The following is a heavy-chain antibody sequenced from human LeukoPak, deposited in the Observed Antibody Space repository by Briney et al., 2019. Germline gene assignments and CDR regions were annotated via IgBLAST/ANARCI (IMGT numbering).Heavy chain of an antibody. V-gene: IGHV1-2*02. Sequence: GASVKVSCKASRHTFTVWHIHWVRQAPGQGLEWMGWINPNSGGTNYAQKFQGRVTMPRDTSITTAYMELSGLRSDDTAIYYCARGKLAAPGRTGYNWFDPWGQGTLVTVSS. CDR3: ARGKLAAPGRTGYNWFDP. CDR2: INPNSGGT. D-gene: IGHD6-13*01. J-gene: IGHJ5*02. CDR1: RHTFTVWH.